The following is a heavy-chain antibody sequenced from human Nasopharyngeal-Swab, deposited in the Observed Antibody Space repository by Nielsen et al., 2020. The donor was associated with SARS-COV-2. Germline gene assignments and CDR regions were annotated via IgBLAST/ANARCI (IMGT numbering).Heavy chain of an antibody. CDR1: GFTFSSYA. D-gene: IGHD4-17*01. V-gene: IGHV3-30*04. CDR3: ARDDYGDYVWSFDY. J-gene: IGHJ4*02. Sequence: GGSLRLSCAASGFTFSSYAMYWVRQAPGKGLEWVAVISYDGSNKYYADSVKGRFTISRDNSKNTLYLQMNSLRAEDTAVYYCARDDYGDYVWSFDYWGQGTLVTVSS. CDR2: ISYDGSNK.